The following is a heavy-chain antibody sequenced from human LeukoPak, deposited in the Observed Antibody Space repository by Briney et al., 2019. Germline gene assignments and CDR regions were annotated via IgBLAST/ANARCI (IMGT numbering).Heavy chain of an antibody. J-gene: IGHJ3*02. CDR3: AVTVTNPPRWNAFDI. D-gene: IGHD4-17*01. CDR2: INPSGGST. V-gene: IGHV1-46*01. CDR1: GYTFTSYY. Sequence: ASVKVSCKASGYTFTSYYMHWVRQAPGQGLEWMGIINPSGGSTSYAQKFQGRVTMTRDTSTSTVYMELSSLRPEDTAVYYCAVTVTNPPRWNAFDIWGQGTMVTVSS.